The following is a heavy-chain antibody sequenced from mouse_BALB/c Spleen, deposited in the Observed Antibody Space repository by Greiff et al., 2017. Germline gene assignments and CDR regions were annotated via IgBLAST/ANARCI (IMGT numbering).Heavy chain of an antibody. J-gene: IGHJ2*01. D-gene: IGHD2-3*01. CDR1: GYTFTSYV. Sequence: EVQLQQSGPELVKPGASVKMSCKASGYTFTSYVMHWVKQKPGQGLEWIGYINPYNDGTKYNEKFKGKATLTSDKSSSTAYMELSSLTSEDSAVYYCAREGGDGYYLYYFDYWGQGTTLTVSS. CDR3: AREGGDGYYLYYFDY. CDR2: INPYNDGT. V-gene: IGHV1-14*01.